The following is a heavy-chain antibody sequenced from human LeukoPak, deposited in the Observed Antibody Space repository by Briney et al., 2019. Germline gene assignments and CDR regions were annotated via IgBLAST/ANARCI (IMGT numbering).Heavy chain of an antibody. CDR3: ARDNQWWEPRHSYFDY. V-gene: IGHV3-7*01. Sequence: GGSLRLSCAASGFSFTSSWMTWVRQAPGKGLEWVANISPDGSVKNHVASVKGRLTISRDNAKTTLYLQMNSLSAEDTAVYYCARDNQWWEPRHSYFDYWGQGTLVTVSS. CDR2: ISPDGSVK. D-gene: IGHD1-26*01. J-gene: IGHJ4*02. CDR1: GFSFTSSW.